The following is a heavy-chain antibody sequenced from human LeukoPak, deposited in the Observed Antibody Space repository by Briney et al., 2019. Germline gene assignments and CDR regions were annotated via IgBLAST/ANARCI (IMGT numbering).Heavy chain of an antibody. CDR2: INPNSGGT. CDR3: ARGGVFGVVLNWFDP. CDR1: GYTFTGYY. V-gene: IGHV1-2*02. Sequence: ASVKVSCKASGYTFTGYYMHWVRQAPGQGLEWMGWINPNSGGTNYAQKFQGRVTMTRDTSISTAYMELSRLRSDHTAVYYCARGGVFGVVLNWFDPWGQGDLVTVSS. J-gene: IGHJ5*02. D-gene: IGHD3-3*01.